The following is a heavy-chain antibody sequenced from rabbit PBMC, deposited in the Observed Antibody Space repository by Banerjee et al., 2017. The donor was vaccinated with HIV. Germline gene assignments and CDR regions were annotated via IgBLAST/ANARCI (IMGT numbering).Heavy chain of an antibody. CDR2: IYTSSGST. Sequence: QEQLEESGGGLVKPGASLTLTCTASGFSFSSGYDMCWVRQAPGRGLEWIACIYTSSGSTWSASLAKARFTISKPSSTTVTLQMTSLTAADTSTYFCARHETGTSGWNCNLWGPVTLVTVS. D-gene: IGHD1-1*01. J-gene: IGHJ4*01. CDR3: ARHETGTSGWNCNL. CDR1: GFSFSSGYD. V-gene: IGHV1S45*01.